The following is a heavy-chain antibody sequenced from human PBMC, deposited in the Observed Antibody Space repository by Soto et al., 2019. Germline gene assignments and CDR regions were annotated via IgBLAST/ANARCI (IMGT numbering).Heavy chain of an antibody. CDR2: MSPNSGAT. V-gene: IGHV1-8*01. CDR3: ARGVDNGVDV. Sequence: QVQLVQSGAEVTKPGASVKVSCKASGYTFTSYDINWVRQATGQGLEWMGWMSPNSGATGYAQKFQGRVTMTRDTAISTVYMELSNLRSEDTAIYYCARGVDNGVDVWGQGSTVTVSS. D-gene: IGHD2-8*01. J-gene: IGHJ6*02. CDR1: GYTFTSYD.